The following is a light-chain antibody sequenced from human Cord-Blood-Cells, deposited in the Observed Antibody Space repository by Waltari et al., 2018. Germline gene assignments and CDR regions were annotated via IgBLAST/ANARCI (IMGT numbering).Light chain of an antibody. CDR2: GKN. V-gene: IGLV3-19*01. J-gene: IGLJ3*02. CDR3: NSRDSSGNHWM. Sequence: SSELTQDPAVSVALGQTVRITCQGDSLTRHYAIWYQQKPGQAPVLVIYGKNNRPSGIPDRFSGSSSGNTASLTITGAQAEDEADYDCNSRDSSGNHWMFGGGTKLTVL. CDR1: SLTRHY.